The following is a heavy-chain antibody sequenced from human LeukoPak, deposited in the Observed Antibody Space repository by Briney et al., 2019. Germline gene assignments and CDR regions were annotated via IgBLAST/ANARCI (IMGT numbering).Heavy chain of an antibody. CDR3: AIPSSGWYYFDY. Sequence: GESLKISCKGSGYSFINYWIGWVRQMPGKGLEWMAIIYPGDSDTKYSPSFQGQVTISADKSITTAFLQWSSLKASDTAMYYCAIPSSGWYYFDYWGQGTLVTVSS. V-gene: IGHV5-51*01. CDR1: GYSFINYW. D-gene: IGHD6-19*01. J-gene: IGHJ4*02. CDR2: IYPGDSDT.